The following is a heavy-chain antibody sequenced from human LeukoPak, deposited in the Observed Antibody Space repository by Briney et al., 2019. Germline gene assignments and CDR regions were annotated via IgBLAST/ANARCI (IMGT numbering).Heavy chain of an antibody. Sequence: PGGSLRLSCAASGFTFSSYWMHWVRQAPGKGLVWVSRINSDGSSTSNADSVKGRFTISRDNAKNTLYLQMNSLRAEDTAVYYCARGDTAMAYWYFDLWGRGTLVTVSS. D-gene: IGHD5-18*01. CDR2: INSDGSST. CDR1: GFTFSSYW. V-gene: IGHV3-74*01. J-gene: IGHJ2*01. CDR3: ARGDTAMAYWYFDL.